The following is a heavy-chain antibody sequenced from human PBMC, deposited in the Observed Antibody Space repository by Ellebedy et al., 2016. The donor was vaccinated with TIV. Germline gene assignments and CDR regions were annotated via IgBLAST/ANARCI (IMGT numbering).Heavy chain of an antibody. J-gene: IGHJ4*02. V-gene: IGHV3-11*01. CDR3: ARVYSWWLIDY. CDR2: ISSSGSTI. Sequence: GGSLRLSCAASGFTFSDYYMNWVRQAAGKGLEWVSYISSSGSTIYYADSVKGRFTISRDNAKNSLYLQMNSLRAEDTAVYYCARVYSWWLIDYWGQGTLVTVSS. CDR1: GFTFSDYY. D-gene: IGHD2-15*01.